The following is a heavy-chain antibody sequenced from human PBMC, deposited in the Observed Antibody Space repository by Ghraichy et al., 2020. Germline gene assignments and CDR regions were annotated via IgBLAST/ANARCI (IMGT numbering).Heavy chain of an antibody. CDR2: TYYRSKWYN. Sequence: SQTLSLTCAISGDSVSSNIATWNWIRQSPSRGLEWLGRTYYRSKWYNDYAESVKSRISINPDTSNNQFSLQLNSVTPEDTAVYYCAREFEDRNTVLFHYWGQGTLVTVSS. CDR3: AREFEDRNTVLFHY. J-gene: IGHJ4*02. D-gene: IGHD3-10*01. V-gene: IGHV6-1*01. CDR1: GDSVSSNIAT.